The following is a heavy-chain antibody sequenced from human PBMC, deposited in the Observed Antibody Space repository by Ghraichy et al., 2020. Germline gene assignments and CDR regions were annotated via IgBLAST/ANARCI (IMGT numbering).Heavy chain of an antibody. V-gene: IGHV3-23*01. J-gene: IGHJ6*02. Sequence: GGSLRLSCAASGFSFSSYAMSWVRHAPGKGLEWVSGISGSGGTTYYAASVKGRFTISRDNPKNTLYLQMNSLTAEDTAVYYCAKDGVITAPDYFYYYHMDVWGQGTTVTVSS. CDR3: AKDGVITAPDYFYYYHMDV. CDR1: GFSFSSYA. D-gene: IGHD4-23*01. CDR2: ISGSGGTT.